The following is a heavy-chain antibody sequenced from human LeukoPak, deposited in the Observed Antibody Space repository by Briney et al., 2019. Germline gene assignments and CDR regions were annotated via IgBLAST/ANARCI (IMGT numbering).Heavy chain of an antibody. CDR1: GYTFTSYG. D-gene: IGHD3-3*01. V-gene: IGHV1-18*01. CDR2: ISAYNGNT. CDR3: ARGTSRFLEWLSGVDY. Sequence: ASVKVSCKASGYTFTSYGISWVRQAPGQGLEWMGWISAYNGNTNYAQKHQGRVTMNTDTSTSTAYMELRSLRSDDTAVYYCARGTSRFLEWLSGVDYWGQGTLVTVSS. J-gene: IGHJ4*02.